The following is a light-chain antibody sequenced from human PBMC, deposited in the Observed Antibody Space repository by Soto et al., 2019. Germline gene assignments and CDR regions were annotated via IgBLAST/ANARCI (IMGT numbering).Light chain of an antibody. CDR2: VND. J-gene: IGLJ1*01. V-gene: IGLV1-44*01. CDR3: AAWDDSLNGRV. Sequence: QSVMTQPPSASGTPGQRVTISCSGSNSNIGSNTVNWYQQLPGTAPKLILDVNDQRPSGIPDRFSGSKSGTSASLAISGLQSEDEAEYYCAAWDDSLNGRVFGTGTKLTVL. CDR1: NSNIGSNT.